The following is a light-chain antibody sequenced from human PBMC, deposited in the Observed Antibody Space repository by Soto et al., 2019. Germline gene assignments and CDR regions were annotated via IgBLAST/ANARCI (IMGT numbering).Light chain of an antibody. CDR3: QHYYTTPVT. CDR1: QSLLH. V-gene: IGKV4-1*01. CDR2: WAS. Sequence: DIVMTQSPDSLAVSLGEGATINCKSSQSLLHLAWYQQKPGQPPKLLIYWASTRESGVPDRFSGSGSGTDFTLTISSLQAEDVAVYYCQHYYTTPVTFGQGTNVEIK. J-gene: IGKJ1*01.